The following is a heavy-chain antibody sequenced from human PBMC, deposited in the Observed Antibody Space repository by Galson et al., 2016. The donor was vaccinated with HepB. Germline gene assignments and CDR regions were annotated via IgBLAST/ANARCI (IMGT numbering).Heavy chain of an antibody. Sequence: PALVKPTQTLTLTCTFSGFSFSTSGEFVGWIRQPPGKALEWLALIYWDDDKRYSPSLKSRLTVTKDPSKNQVVLTMTDMDPVDTATYYCAHSRLYLLFHAFDVWGQGIMVTGSS. CDR2: IYWDDDK. D-gene: IGHD1-26*01. V-gene: IGHV2-5*02. CDR3: AHSRLYLLFHAFDV. J-gene: IGHJ3*01. CDR1: GFSFSTSGEF.